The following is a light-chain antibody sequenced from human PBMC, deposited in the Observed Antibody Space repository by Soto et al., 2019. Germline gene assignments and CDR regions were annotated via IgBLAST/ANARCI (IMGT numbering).Light chain of an antibody. J-gene: IGLJ2*01. CDR3: SSYTSTSTVV. CDR1: SSDVGGYNN. Sequence: QSALTQPASVSGSPGQSITFSCTGTSSDVGGYNNVSWYQQHPGKAPKLMIYDVSNRPSGVSNRFSGSKSGNTASLTISGLQAEDEADYYCSSYTSTSTVVFGGGTKLTVL. V-gene: IGLV2-14*01. CDR2: DVS.